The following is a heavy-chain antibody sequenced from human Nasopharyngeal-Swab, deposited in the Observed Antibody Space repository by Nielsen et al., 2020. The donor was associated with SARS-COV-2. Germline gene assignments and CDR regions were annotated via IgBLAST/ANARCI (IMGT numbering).Heavy chain of an antibody. CDR2: ISAYNGNT. V-gene: IGHV1-18*01. D-gene: IGHD4-11*01. CDR3: ARMSFWGHDYSNLPQDYYGMDV. CDR1: GYTFTSYG. J-gene: IGHJ6*02. Sequence: SVKVSCTASGYTFTSYGISWVRQAPGQGLEWMGWISAYNGNTNYAQKLQGRVTMTTDTSTSTAYMELRSLRSDDTAVYYCARMSFWGHDYSNLPQDYYGMDVWGQGTTVTVSS.